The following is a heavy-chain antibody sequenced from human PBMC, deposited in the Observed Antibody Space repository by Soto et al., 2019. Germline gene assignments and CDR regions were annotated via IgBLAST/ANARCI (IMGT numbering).Heavy chain of an antibody. V-gene: IGHV1-8*01. J-gene: IGHJ6*02. CDR1: GYTFTSYD. CDR2: MNPNSGNT. Sequence: QVQLVQSGAEVKKPGASVKVSCKASGYTFTSYDINWVRQATGQGLEWMGWMNPNSGNTGYAQKFQCRVTMTRNTAISTAYMELSSLRSEDTAVYYCARGDFWEGYYYYYGMDVWGQGTTVTVSS. CDR3: ARGDFWEGYYYYYGMDV. D-gene: IGHD3-3*01.